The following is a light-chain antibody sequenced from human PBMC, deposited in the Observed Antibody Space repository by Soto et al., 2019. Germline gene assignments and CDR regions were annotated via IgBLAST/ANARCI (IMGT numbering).Light chain of an antibody. V-gene: IGLV1-40*01. CDR2: ENN. CDR3: QSYDSSLSGYV. CDR1: SSNIGAGYE. Sequence: QSVLTQPPSVSEAPGQRVTISCTGSSSNIGAGYEAHWYQQVPGTAPKLLIYENNNRPSEVPDRFSGSKSGTSASLAITGLQAEDGAEYYCQSYDSSLSGYVFGTGTKVTVL. J-gene: IGLJ1*01.